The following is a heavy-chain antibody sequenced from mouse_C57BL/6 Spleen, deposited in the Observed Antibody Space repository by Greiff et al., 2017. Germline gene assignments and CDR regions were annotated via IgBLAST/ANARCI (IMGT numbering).Heavy chain of an antibody. J-gene: IGHJ4*01. CDR1: GYSITSGYY. CDR3: AKEDYDVDAMEY. CDR2: ISYDGSN. Sequence: EVQLQQSGPGLVKPSQSLSLTCSVTGYSITSGYYWNWIRQFPGNKLEWMGYISYDGSNNYNPSLKNRISITRDTSKNQFFLKLNSVTTEDTATYYCAKEDYDVDAMEYWGQGTSVTVSS. D-gene: IGHD2-4*01. V-gene: IGHV3-6*01.